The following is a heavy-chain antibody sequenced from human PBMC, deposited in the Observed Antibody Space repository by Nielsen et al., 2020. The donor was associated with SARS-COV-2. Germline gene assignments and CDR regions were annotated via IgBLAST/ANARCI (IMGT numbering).Heavy chain of an antibody. V-gene: IGHV3-23*01. CDR2: ISASGGNT. CDR1: GFTFSNYV. J-gene: IGHJ5*01. CDR3: AKQGSHSVVGWQNWSDS. Sequence: GGSLRLSCAASGFTFSNYVMNWVRQSPGKGLEWVSAISASGGNTYYAGSVKGRFTVSRDNSKHTLYLQMNSLRAEDTAVYYCAKQGSHSVVGWQNWSDSWGQGTLVTVSP. D-gene: IGHD1-26*01.